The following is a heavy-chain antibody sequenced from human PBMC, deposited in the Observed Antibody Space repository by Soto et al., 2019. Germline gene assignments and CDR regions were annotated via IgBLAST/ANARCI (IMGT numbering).Heavy chain of an antibody. CDR1: GFTFTSSA. Sequence: QLVQSGPEVKKPGTSVKVSCKASGFTFTSSAVQWVRQAPGQRLEWMGWINTGNGNTQYSQRFQGRVTFTRDTSASTAYMELSSLKSEDTAVYYCARVVGYGGCDYWGQGTLVTVSS. CDR3: ARVVGYGGCDY. D-gene: IGHD2-8*02. V-gene: IGHV1-3*04. J-gene: IGHJ4*02. CDR2: INTGNGNT.